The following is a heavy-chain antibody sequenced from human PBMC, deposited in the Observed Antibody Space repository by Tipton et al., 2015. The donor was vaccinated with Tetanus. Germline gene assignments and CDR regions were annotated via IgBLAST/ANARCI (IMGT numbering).Heavy chain of an antibody. V-gene: IGHV3-53*01. D-gene: IGHD2-2*02. CDR3: AGGYSSTRAFFEY. CDR1: GVTVSTHY. CDR2: IYPGGSK. Sequence: QLLQSGGGLILPGGSLRLSCAASGVTVSTHYMGWVRQAPGRGREWVAVIYPGGSKYHTDSVSGQLTISRDTSNNTVFLQMTSLRAEDTAVYYCAGGYSSTRAFFEYWGLGTPVAVSS. J-gene: IGHJ4*02.